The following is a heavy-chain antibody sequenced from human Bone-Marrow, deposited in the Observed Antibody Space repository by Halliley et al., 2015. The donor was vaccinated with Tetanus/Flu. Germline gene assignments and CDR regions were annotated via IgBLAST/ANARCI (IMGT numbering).Heavy chain of an antibody. CDR1: GFTFSKYW. CDR2: ISDDGTLT. J-gene: IGHJ4*02. CDR3: VRQAYCGGDCYPEY. V-gene: IGHV3-74*01. Sequence: SLRLSCAASGFTFSKYWMHWVRQAPGKGLVWVSRISDDGTLTNYADFAKGRFAISRDNAENTLYLQMNTLRVEDTALHYCVRQAYCGGDCYPEYWGQGTLVSVSS. D-gene: IGHD2-21*02.